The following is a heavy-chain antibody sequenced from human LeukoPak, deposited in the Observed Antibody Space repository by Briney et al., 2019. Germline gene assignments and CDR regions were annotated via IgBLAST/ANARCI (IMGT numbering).Heavy chain of an antibody. V-gene: IGHV3-30*02. D-gene: IGHD3-9*01. CDR3: AKVPHYDILTGSDAFDI. CDR2: IRFDGSIK. J-gene: IGHJ3*02. Sequence: GGSLRLSCAASRFTFSSYGMHWVRQVLGKGLEWVAYIRFDGSIKNYADSVKGRFTISRDNSKNTLFLQMNSLRGEDTAVYYCAKVPHYDILTGSDAFDIWGQGTMVTVSS. CDR1: RFTFSSYG.